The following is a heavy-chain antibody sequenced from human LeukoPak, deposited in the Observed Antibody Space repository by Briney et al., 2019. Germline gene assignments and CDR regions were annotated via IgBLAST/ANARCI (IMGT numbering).Heavy chain of an antibody. J-gene: IGHJ4*02. CDR1: GFTFSSSA. D-gene: IGHD3-10*01. Sequence: GGSLRLSCAASGFTFSSSAMTWVRQAPGKGLEWVSIITGSGDSSYYADSVRGRFTISRDNSKNTLYLQMDSLRAEDTAVYYCAKERGTSGSYYTDYWGQGTLVTVSS. CDR2: ITGSGDSS. CDR3: AKERGTSGSYYTDY. V-gene: IGHV3-23*01.